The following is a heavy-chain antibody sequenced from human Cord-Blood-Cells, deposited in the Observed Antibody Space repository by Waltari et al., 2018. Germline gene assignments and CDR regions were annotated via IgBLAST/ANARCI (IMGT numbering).Heavy chain of an antibody. Sequence: EVQLVQSGAEVKKPGESLKISCKGSGYSFTSYWIGWVRQMPGKGLEWMGIIYPGDADTRYSPSFQGQVTISADKSISTAYLQWSSLKASDTAMYYCARVKVAAAGTGEAFDIWGQGTMVTVSS. CDR3: ARVKVAAAGTGEAFDI. CDR2: IYPGDADT. D-gene: IGHD6-13*01. CDR1: GYSFTSYW. J-gene: IGHJ3*02. V-gene: IGHV5-51*01.